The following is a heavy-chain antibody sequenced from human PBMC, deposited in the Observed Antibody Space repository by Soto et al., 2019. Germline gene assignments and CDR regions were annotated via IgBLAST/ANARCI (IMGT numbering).Heavy chain of an antibody. D-gene: IGHD6-19*01. CDR3: ARDLISSGWPNFDS. CDR1: GGSVDSGNYY. CDR2: IYNSGST. V-gene: IGHV4-61*01. J-gene: IGHJ4*02. Sequence: QVQLQESGPGLVKPSETLSLTCTVSGGSVDSGNYYWSWVRQSPGKGLEWIGYIYNSGSTNYNPSLKSRVTMSVDMSKNQFFLKLSSVTTADTAVYYCARDLISSGWPNFDSWGQGILVTVSS.